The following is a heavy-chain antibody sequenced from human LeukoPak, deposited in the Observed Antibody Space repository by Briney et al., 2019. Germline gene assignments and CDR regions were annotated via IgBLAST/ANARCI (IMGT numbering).Heavy chain of an antibody. CDR3: AKDPTDFDSSGQTYFDY. D-gene: IGHD3-22*01. CDR1: GFTFSTCA. CDR2: ISGSGDII. V-gene: IGHV3-23*01. J-gene: IGHJ4*02. Sequence: PGGSLRLSCAASGFTFSTCAMSWVRQAPGEGLEWVSGISGSGDIIYYSDSVKGRFTISRDNSKNTLFLQMNSLRAEDSALYYCAKDPTDFDSSGQTYFDYWGQGTLVTVSS.